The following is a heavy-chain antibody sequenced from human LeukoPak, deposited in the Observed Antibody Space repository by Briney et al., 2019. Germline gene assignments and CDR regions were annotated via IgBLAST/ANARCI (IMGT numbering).Heavy chain of an antibody. CDR2: ISSSSSTI. D-gene: IGHD2-2*01. V-gene: IGHV3-48*01. CDR3: ARDPWGPAANYMDV. Sequence: GSLILSCAASGFTFSSYSMNWVRQAPGKGLEWVSYISSSSSTIYYADSVKGRFTISRDNAKNSLYLQMNSLRAEDTAVYYCARDPWGPAANYMDVWGKGTTVTVSS. CDR1: GFTFSSYS. J-gene: IGHJ6*03.